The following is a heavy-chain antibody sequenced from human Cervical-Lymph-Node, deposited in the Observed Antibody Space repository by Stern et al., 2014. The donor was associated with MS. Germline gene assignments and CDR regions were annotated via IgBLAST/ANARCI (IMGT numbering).Heavy chain of an antibody. J-gene: IGHJ4*02. V-gene: IGHV1-2*04. D-gene: IGHD3-16*02. CDR3: ARVMWGDYVWGSYRPEYYFDY. Sequence: QVQLGQSGAEVKKPGASVKVSCKASGYTFTDYYMHWVRQAPGQGLEWMGWIKPISGGTNSAQKFQGWVTMTRDTSISTAYMELSRLRSDDTAVYYCARVMWGDYVWGSYRPEYYFDYWGQGTLVTVSS. CDR2: IKPISGGT. CDR1: GYTFTDYY.